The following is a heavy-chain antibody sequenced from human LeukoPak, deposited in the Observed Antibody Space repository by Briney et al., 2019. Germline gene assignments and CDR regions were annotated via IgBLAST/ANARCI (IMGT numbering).Heavy chain of an antibody. CDR2: ITSSSSYI. CDR3: AREPTVTTFGY. CDR1: VFTFSNYI. D-gene: IGHD4-17*01. Sequence: PGWSLSLSCACSVFTFSNYIMNSVRPAPGKGLEWVSSITSSSSYIYYADSVRGRFTISRDNAKNSLYLQMSSLRAEDTAVYYCAREPTVTTFGYWGQGTLVTVSS. J-gene: IGHJ4*02. V-gene: IGHV3-21*01.